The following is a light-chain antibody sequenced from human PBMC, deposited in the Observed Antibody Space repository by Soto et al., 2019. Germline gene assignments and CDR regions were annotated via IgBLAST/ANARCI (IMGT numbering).Light chain of an antibody. CDR1: QSVSSSY. V-gene: IGKV3-20*01. Sequence: EIVLTQSPGTLSLSPGERATLSCRASQSVSSSYLVWYQQKPGQAPRLLIFGASSRATGIPDRFSGSGSGTYFTLTISRLEPEDFEVYYCQQYGSSITFGHGTKVDIK. CDR2: GAS. CDR3: QQYGSSIT. J-gene: IGKJ1*01.